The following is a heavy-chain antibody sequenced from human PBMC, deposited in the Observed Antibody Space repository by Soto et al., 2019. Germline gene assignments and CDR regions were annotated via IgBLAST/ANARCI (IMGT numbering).Heavy chain of an antibody. CDR3: AKDRDYDFWSSSDY. V-gene: IGHV3-23*01. Sequence: HPGGSLRLSCAASGFTFSSYAMSWVRQAPGKGLEWVSAIRGSGSSTYYADSVKGRFTISRDNSMNTLFLEMNSLRAEDTAVYHCAKDRDYDFWSSSDYWGQGTLVTVSS. D-gene: IGHD3-3*01. J-gene: IGHJ4*02. CDR1: GFTFSSYA. CDR2: IRGSGSST.